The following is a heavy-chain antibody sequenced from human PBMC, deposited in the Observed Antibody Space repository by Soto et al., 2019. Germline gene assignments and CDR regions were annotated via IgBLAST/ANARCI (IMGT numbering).Heavy chain of an antibody. CDR3: VRIRYQLPSSVLWLDP. J-gene: IGHJ5*02. Sequence: PSETLSLTCAVYGGFLSESYWTWIRQPPGKGLEWIGEINHVGGTNYNPSLKSRVTMSVDTSRNQFSLRLISVTAAGTAMYFCVRIRYQLPSSVLWLDPWGQGTPVTVSS. D-gene: IGHD3-16*01. V-gene: IGHV4-34*01. CDR1: GGFLSESY. CDR2: INHVGGT.